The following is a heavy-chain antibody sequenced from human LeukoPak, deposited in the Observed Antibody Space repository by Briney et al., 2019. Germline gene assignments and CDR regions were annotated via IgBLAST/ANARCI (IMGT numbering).Heavy chain of an antibody. CDR3: ARSNSATIPGADP. D-gene: IGHD1-26*01. Sequence: GGSLRLSCAASGFTVSSNYMSWVRQAPGKGLEWVSIIYSGGSTYYADSVEGRFTISRDNSKNTLFLQMNSLRAEDTAMYYCARSNSATIPGADPWGQGTLVTVSS. CDR1: GFTVSSNY. V-gene: IGHV3-53*01. J-gene: IGHJ5*02. CDR2: IYSGGST.